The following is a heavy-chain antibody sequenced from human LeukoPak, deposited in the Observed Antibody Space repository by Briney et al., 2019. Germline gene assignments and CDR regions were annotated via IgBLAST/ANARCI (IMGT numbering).Heavy chain of an antibody. D-gene: IGHD3-16*02. J-gene: IGHJ4*02. CDR1: GGTFSSYA. CDR3: ARAGFYDYVGGSYRARELYYLDH. V-gene: IGHV1-69*01. Sequence: ASVKVSCKASGGTFSSYAINWVRQAPGQGLDWMGGNVPIFGTTNYAQKFQGRVTITADESTSTAYMELSSLRSEDTAVYYCARAGFYDYVGGSYRARELYYLDHWGQGALVTVSS. CDR2: NVPIFGTT.